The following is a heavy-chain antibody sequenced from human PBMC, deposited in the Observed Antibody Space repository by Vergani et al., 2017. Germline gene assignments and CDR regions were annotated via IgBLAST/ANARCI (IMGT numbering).Heavy chain of an antibody. J-gene: IGHJ6*02. CDR1: GFTFGDYA. V-gene: IGHV3-49*04. CDR2: IRSKAYGGTT. CDR3: TRDEGWGYYYYGMDV. D-gene: IGHD3-16*01. Sequence: EVQLVESGGGLVQPGRSLRLSCTASGFTFGDYAMSWVRQAPGKGLEWVGFIRSKAYGGTTEYAASVKGRFTISRDDSKSIAYLQMNSLKTEDTAVYYCTRDEGWGYYYYGMDVWGQGTTVTVSS.